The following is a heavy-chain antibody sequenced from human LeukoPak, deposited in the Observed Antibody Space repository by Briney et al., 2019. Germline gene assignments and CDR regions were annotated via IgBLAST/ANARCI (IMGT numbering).Heavy chain of an antibody. D-gene: IGHD3-10*01. CDR3: ARDSGNFHYDMDV. CDR2: INPSGGST. Sequence: ASVKVSCKASGYTFNNYYIHWVRQAPGQGLEWMGIINPSGGSTSYAQKFQGRVTMTRDTSTSTVYMELSSLRSEDTAVYYCARDSGNFHYDMDVWGQGTTVIVSS. V-gene: IGHV1-46*02. CDR1: GYTFNNYY. J-gene: IGHJ6*02.